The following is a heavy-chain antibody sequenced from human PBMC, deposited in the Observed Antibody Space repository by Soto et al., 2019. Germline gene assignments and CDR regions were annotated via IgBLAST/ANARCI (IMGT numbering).Heavy chain of an antibody. Sequence: QVQLVQSGAEVKKPGSSVKVSCKASGGSFSSHTINWVRQAPGQGLEWVGRFIPILGLANYAQKFQGRVTLTADKSTSTVYMELSSLGPDDSAVYYCARPSSHIATSGTFNYWGQGTPVTVSS. CDR3: ARPSSHIATSGTFNY. J-gene: IGHJ4*02. CDR1: GGSFSSHT. V-gene: IGHV1-69*02. D-gene: IGHD1-26*01. CDR2: FIPILGLA.